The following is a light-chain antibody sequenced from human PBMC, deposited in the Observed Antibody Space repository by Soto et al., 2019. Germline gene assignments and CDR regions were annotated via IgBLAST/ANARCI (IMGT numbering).Light chain of an antibody. Sequence: QSALTQDASVSGSPGQSITISCTGTSSDVGGYNYVSWYQQHTGKAPKLMIYDVFTRPSGASNRFSGSKSGNAASLTISALQAEDDAYYYCTSWTSTSTYVFGSGTKVTVL. CDR1: SSDVGGYNY. J-gene: IGLJ1*01. V-gene: IGLV2-14*03. CDR3: TSWTSTSTYV. CDR2: DVF.